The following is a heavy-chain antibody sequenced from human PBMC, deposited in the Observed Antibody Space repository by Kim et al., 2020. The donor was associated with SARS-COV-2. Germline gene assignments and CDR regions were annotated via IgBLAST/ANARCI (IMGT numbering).Heavy chain of an antibody. J-gene: IGHJ6*02. V-gene: IGHV4-59*01. CDR3: ARTNMYYDILTGWSYYGMEV. CDR1: GGSISSYY. CDR2: IYYSGST. D-gene: IGHD3-9*01. Sequence: SETLSLTCTVSGGSISSYYWSWIRQPPGKGLEWIGYIYYSGSTNYNPSLKSRVTISVDTSKNQFSLKLSSVTAADTAVYYCARTNMYYDILTGWSYYGMEVWGQGTTVTVSS.